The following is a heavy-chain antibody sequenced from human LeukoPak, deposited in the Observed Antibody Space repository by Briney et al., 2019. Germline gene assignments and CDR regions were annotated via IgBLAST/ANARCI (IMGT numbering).Heavy chain of an antibody. J-gene: IGHJ4*02. V-gene: IGHV1-18*01. D-gene: IGHD3-10*02. Sequence: ASVTVSCKASGYTFTSYGISWVRQAPGQGPEWMGWISAYNGNTNYAQKVQGRVTMTTDTSTSTAYMELRSLRSDDTAVYFCARSNSYVAPYYWGQGTLVTVSS. CDR2: ISAYNGNT. CDR1: GYTFTSYG. CDR3: ARSNSYVAPYY.